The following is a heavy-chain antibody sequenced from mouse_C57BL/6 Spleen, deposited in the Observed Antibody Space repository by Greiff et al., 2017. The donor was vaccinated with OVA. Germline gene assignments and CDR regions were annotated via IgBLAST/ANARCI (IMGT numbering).Heavy chain of an antibody. J-gene: IGHJ1*03. D-gene: IGHD2-3*01. V-gene: IGHV5-6*01. CDR2: ISSGGSYT. CDR1: GFTFSSYG. CDR3: ARLYDGYSYFDV. Sequence: EVNVVESGGDLVKPGGSLKLSCAASGFTFSSYGMSWVRQTPDKRLEWVATISSGGSYTYYPDSVKGRFTISRDKAKNTLYLQMSSLKSEDTAMYYCARLYDGYSYFDVWGTGTTVTVSS.